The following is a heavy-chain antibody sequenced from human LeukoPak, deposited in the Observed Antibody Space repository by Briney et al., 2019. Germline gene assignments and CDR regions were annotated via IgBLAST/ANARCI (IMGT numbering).Heavy chain of an antibody. CDR3: ARGNPFGVVSVTDMDV. CDR1: GYTFTSYD. CDR2: MNPNSGNT. D-gene: IGHD3-3*01. V-gene: IGHV1-8*01. Sequence: ASVTVSCKASGYTFTSYDINWVRQATGQGLEWMGWMNPNSGNTGYAQKFQGRVTMTRNTSISTAYMELSSLRSEDTAVYYCARGNPFGVVSVTDMDVWGQGTTVTVSS. J-gene: IGHJ6*02.